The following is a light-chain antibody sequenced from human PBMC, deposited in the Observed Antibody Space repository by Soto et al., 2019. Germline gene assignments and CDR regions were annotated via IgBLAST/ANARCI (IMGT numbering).Light chain of an antibody. CDR1: NIGSKS. V-gene: IGLV3-21*04. J-gene: IGLJ2*01. Sequence: SYELTQPPSVSVAPGKTARITCGGNNIGSKSVHWYQQKPGQAPVLVIYYDSDRPSGSPERFSGSNSGNTATLTISRVEAGDEADVYCQVWDSSSDHVGFGGGTQLTVL. CDR2: YDS. CDR3: QVWDSSSDHVG.